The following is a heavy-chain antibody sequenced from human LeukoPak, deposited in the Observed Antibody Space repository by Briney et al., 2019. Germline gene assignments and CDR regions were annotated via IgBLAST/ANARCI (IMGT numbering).Heavy chain of an antibody. CDR1: AFTFSSYT. CDR3: VKDKWIDH. D-gene: IGHD2-8*01. V-gene: IGHV3-64D*09. CDR2: ININGGRT. Sequence: PGGSLRLSCSVSAFTFSSYTMHWVRQAPGKGLEYVSSININGGRTYYADSVKGRFTISRDNSKNTLYLQMSSLRTEDTAVYYCVKDKWIDHWGQGTLVTVA. J-gene: IGHJ4*02.